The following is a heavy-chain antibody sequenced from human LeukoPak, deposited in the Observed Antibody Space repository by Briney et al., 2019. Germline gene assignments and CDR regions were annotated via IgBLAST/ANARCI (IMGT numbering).Heavy chain of an antibody. Sequence: SETLSLTCAVSGGSITSSHHWWSWARQPPGKGLEWIGEIYHSGTTNYNPSLKSRATMSLDKSKNQFSLRLSSVTAADTAVYFCATYFYGEYSSYYSDYWGQGTLVTVSS. J-gene: IGHJ4*02. CDR1: GGSITSSHHW. CDR2: IYHSGTT. V-gene: IGHV4-4*02. CDR3: ATYFYGEYSSYYSDY. D-gene: IGHD4-17*01.